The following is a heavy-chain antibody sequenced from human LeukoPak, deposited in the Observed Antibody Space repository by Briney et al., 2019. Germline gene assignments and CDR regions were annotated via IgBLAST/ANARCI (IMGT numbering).Heavy chain of an antibody. CDR3: ARQLFVSIGTYDAFDI. D-gene: IGHD5/OR15-5a*01. V-gene: IGHV4-59*08. Sequence: SETLSLTCTVSGGSISSYNWSWLRQPPGKGLEWIGYIYYSGSTNYNPSLKSRVTISVDTSKNLFSLKLSSVTAADTAVYYCARQLFVSIGTYDAFDIWGQGTMVTVSS. CDR1: GGSISSYN. CDR2: IYYSGST. J-gene: IGHJ3*02.